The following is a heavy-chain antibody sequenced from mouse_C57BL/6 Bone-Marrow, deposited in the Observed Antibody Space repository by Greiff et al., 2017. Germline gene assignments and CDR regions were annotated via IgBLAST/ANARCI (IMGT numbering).Heavy chain of an antibody. CDR2: INPYNGGT. Sequence: VQLQQSGPVLVKPGASVKMSCKASGYTFTDSYMNWVKQSPGKSLEWIGVINPYNGGTSYNQKFKGKATLTVDKSSSTAYMGLNSLTSEDSAVXYLLLGFAYWGQGTLVTVAA. D-gene: IGHD1-1*01. J-gene: IGHJ3*01. CDR3: LLGFAY. V-gene: IGHV1-19*01. CDR1: GYTFTDSY.